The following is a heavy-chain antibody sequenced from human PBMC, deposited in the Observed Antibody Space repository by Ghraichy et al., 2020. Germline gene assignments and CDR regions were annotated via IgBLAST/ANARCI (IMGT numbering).Heavy chain of an antibody. J-gene: IGHJ4*02. V-gene: IGHV4-34*01. Sequence: SETLSLTCAVYGGSFSGYYWSWIRQPPGKGLEWIGEINHSGSTNYNPSLKSRVTISVDTSKNQFSLKLSSVTAADTAVYYCARGGTYYYGSGSYYDYFDYWGQGTLVTVSS. CDR3: ARGGTYYYGSGSYYDYFDY. CDR1: GGSFSGYY. CDR2: INHSGST. D-gene: IGHD3-10*01.